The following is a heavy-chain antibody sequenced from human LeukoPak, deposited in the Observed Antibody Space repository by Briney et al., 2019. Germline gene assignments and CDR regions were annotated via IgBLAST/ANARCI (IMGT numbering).Heavy chain of an antibody. CDR2: INPNSGGT. J-gene: IGHJ4*02. D-gene: IGHD1-1*01. V-gene: IGHV1-2*02. Sequence: GASVKVSCKASGYTFTGYYMHWVRQAPGQGLEWMGWINPNSGGTNYAQKFQGRVTMTRDTSISTAYMELSRLRSDDTAVYYCARDLPPNPNWSPNYYFDYWGQGTLVTVSS. CDR3: ARDLPPNPNWSPNYYFDY. CDR1: GYTFTGYY.